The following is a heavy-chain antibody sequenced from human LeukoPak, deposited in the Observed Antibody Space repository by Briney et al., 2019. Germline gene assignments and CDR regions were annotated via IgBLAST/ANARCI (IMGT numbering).Heavy chain of an antibody. D-gene: IGHD2-8*01. V-gene: IGHV1-69*06. J-gene: IGHJ5*02. CDR2: IIPMFGTP. Sequence: SVKVSCKASGDTFTTYAIIWVRQAPGQGLEWMGGIIPMFGTPNYAQRMQGRVTITADKSTKTAYMELRSLRYEDTAVYFCARAGIPGYCTNVTCSNWLDPWGQGTLVTVSS. CDR3: ARAGIPGYCTNVTCSNWLDP. CDR1: GDTFTTYA.